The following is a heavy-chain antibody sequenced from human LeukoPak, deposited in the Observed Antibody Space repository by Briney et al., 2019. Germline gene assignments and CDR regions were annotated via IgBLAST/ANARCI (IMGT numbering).Heavy chain of an antibody. J-gene: IGHJ3*02. V-gene: IGHV3-9*01. D-gene: IGHD2-2*01. CDR2: ISWNSGSI. Sequence: GGSLRLSCAASGFTFDDYGMHWVRQAPGKGLEWVSGISWNSGSIGYADSVKGRFTISRDNAKNSLYLQMNSLRAEDTALYYCAKDRGYQLLEDAFDIWGQGSMVTVSS. CDR3: AKDRGYQLLEDAFDI. CDR1: GFTFDDYG.